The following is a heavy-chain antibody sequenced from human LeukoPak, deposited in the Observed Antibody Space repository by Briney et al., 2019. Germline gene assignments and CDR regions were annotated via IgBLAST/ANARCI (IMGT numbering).Heavy chain of an antibody. CDR1: GYTFTSYY. Sequence: GASVKVSCKASGYTFTSYYMHWVRQASGQGLEWMGIINPSGGSTSYAQKFQGRVTMTRDTSTSTVYMELSSLRSEDTAVYYCARDLIVGATRDYWGQGTLVTVSS. J-gene: IGHJ4*02. CDR3: ARDLIVGATRDY. CDR2: INPSGGST. D-gene: IGHD1-26*01. V-gene: IGHV1-46*03.